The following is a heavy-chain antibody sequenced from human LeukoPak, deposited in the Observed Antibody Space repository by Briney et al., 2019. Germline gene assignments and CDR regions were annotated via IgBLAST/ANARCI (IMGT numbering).Heavy chain of an antibody. CDR2: IYYSGST. J-gene: IGHJ1*01. Sequence: TPSETLSLTCTVSGGSISGSSYYWGWIRQPPGKGLEWIGSIYYSGSTYYNPSLKSRVTISVDTSKNQFSLKLSSVTAADTAVYYCARPSTKYSSSSGYFQHWGQGTLVTVSS. D-gene: IGHD6-6*01. CDR3: ARPSTKYSSSSGYFQH. CDR1: GGSISGSSYY. V-gene: IGHV4-39*01.